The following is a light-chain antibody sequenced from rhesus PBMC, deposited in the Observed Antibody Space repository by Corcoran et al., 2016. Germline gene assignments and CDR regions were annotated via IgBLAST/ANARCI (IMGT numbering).Light chain of an antibody. CDR3: QQYSSSPFT. CDR1: QSISSW. CDR2: KAS. J-gene: IGKJ3*01. Sequence: DIQMTQSPSSLSASVGDTVTITCRASQSISSWLAWSQQKPVKAPKHLIYKASTLQSGVPSRFSVSGSGTDCTLTISSLQSEDFATYYCQQYSSSPFTFGPGTKLDIK. V-gene: IGKV1-22*01.